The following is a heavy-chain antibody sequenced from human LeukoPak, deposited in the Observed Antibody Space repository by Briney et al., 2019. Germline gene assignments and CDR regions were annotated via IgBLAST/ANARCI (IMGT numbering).Heavy chain of an antibody. V-gene: IGHV4-59*01. CDR1: GGSISSYY. CDR3: ARSIAAAGTRWFDP. Sequence: SETLSPTCTVSGGSISSYYWSWIRQPPGKGLEWIGYIYYSGSTNYNPSLKSRVTISVDTSKNQFSLKLSSVTAADTAVYYCARSIAAAGTRWFDPWGQGTLVTVSS. D-gene: IGHD6-13*01. J-gene: IGHJ5*02. CDR2: IYYSGST.